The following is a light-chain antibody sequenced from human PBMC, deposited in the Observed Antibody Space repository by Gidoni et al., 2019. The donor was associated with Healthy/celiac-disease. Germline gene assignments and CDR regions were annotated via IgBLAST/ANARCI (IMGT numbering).Light chain of an antibody. CDR3: QQYGSSPTWT. V-gene: IGKV3-20*01. CDR2: VAS. CDR1: QSVSSSY. J-gene: IGKJ1*01. Sequence: IVLTQSPRTLSLSPGERATLSCRAIQSVSSSYLAWYQQKPGQAPRLLIYVASSRATGIPDRFSGSGSGADFTLTISSLEPEEFAVYYCQQYGSSPTWTFGQGTKVEIK.